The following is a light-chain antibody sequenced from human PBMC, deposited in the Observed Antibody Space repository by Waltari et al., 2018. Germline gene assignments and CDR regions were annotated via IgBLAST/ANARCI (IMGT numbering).Light chain of an antibody. CDR3: QQYGSTPLFT. V-gene: IGKV3-20*01. CDR1: QTASSSY. J-gene: IGKJ3*01. Sequence: EIVLTQSPGTLSLSPGERVTLSCRASQTASSSYLAWYQQKPGQAPRLLIYNASNRTTGIPDRFIGSGSGTDFTLTISRLEPEDSAVYYCQQYGSTPLFTFGPGTKVDIK. CDR2: NAS.